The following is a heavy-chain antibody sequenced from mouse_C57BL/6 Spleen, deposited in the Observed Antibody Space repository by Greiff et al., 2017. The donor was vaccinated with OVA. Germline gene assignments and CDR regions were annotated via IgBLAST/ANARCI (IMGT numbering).Heavy chain of an antibody. J-gene: IGHJ3*01. CDR1: GYTFTDYY. CDR3: ARWEIYYGNYEAWFAY. V-gene: IGHV1-26*01. CDR2: INPNNGGT. Sequence: VQLQQSGPELVKPGASVKISCKASGYTFTDYYMNWVKQSHGKSLEWIGDINPNNGGTSYNQKFKGKATLTVDKSSSTAYMELRSLTSEDSAVYYCARWEIYYGNYEAWFAYWGQGTLVTVSA. D-gene: IGHD2-1*01.